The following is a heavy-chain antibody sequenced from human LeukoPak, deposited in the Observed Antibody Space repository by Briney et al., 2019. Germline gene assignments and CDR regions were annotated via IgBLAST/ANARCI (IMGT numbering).Heavy chain of an antibody. J-gene: IGHJ4*02. CDR1: GFTFSCYE. Sequence: GGSLRLSCVGSGFTFSCYEMNWVRQAPGKGLEWVSHISNDGQKIYYADSVKGRFSISRDNAKNSMFLQMNSLRAEDTALYYCARSGNFDVTYFGSWGQGPLVTVSS. D-gene: IGHD1-26*01. V-gene: IGHV3-48*03. CDR3: ARSGNFDVTYFGS. CDR2: ISNDGQKI.